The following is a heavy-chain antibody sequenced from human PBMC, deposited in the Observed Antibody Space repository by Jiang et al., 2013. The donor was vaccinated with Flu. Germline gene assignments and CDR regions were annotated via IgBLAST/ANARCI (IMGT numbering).Heavy chain of an antibody. CDR1: GFSLSTSGMC. J-gene: IGHJ4*02. CDR3: ARSATMVRGVPDRYFDY. Sequence: KPTQTLTLTCTFSGFSLSTSGMCVSWIRQPPGKALEWLARIDWDDDKYYSTSLKTRLTISKDTSKNQVVLTMTNMDPVDTATYYCARSATMVRGVPDRYFDYWGQGTLVTVSS. CDR2: IDWDDDK. D-gene: IGHD3-10*01. V-gene: IGHV2-70*11.